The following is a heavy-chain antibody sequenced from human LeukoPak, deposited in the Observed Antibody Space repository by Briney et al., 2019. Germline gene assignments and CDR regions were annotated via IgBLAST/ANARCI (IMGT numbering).Heavy chain of an antibody. V-gene: IGHV3-23*01. D-gene: IGHD1-26*01. CDR1: GFTFSTYA. Sequence: GGSLRPSCAASGFTFSTYAMTWVRQAPGKGLEWVSGISTSGDRTYYADSVKGRFTISRDNSKNTLYLQMNSLRAEDTAEYYCARSAVGTSCCTAVDYWGQGTLVTVSS. J-gene: IGHJ4*02. CDR3: ARSAVGTSCCTAVDY. CDR2: ISTSGDRT.